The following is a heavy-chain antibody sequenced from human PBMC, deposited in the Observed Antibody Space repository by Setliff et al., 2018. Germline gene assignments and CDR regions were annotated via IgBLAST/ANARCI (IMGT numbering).Heavy chain of an antibody. D-gene: IGHD2-21*01. J-gene: IGHJ4*02. CDR2: ISAYNDNT. V-gene: IGHV1-18*04. CDR1: GYIFRSYG. CDR3: VLYGPVLGIE. Sequence: GASVKVSCKASGYIFRSYGINWMRQAPGQGFEWMGWISAYNDNTKSAQKFQGRITMTTDTSTSTSYMELRSLRFDDTSLYYCVLYGPVLGIEWGQGTLVTVSS.